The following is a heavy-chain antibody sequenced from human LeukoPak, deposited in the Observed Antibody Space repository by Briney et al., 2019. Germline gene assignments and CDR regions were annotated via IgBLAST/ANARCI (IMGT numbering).Heavy chain of an antibody. D-gene: IGHD4-17*01. CDR2: ISAYSGNT. J-gene: IGHJ6*04. CDR1: GYTFTSYG. V-gene: IGHV1-18*03. CDR3: ARVWVTTPIMDV. Sequence: ASVKVSCKASGYTFTSYGISWVRQAPGQGLEWMGWISAYSGNTNYAQKLQGRVTITRDTSASTAYMELSSLRSEDMAVYYCARVWVTTPIMDVWGKGTTVTVSS.